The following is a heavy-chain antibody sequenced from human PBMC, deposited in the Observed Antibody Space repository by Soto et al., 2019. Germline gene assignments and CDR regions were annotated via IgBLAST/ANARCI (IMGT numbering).Heavy chain of an antibody. CDR2: ISAAGDP. Sequence: EVQLVESGGGLVQPGGSLRLSCEASGFTFRNYDMHWVRQGTGKGLEWVSGISAAGDPDYADSVEGRFTSSRENAQTSFFLKMTSLTVGGTAVYYCARTDRDFYGLDVWGQGTTVIVSS. CDR3: ARTDRDFYGLDV. CDR1: GFTFRNYD. J-gene: IGHJ6*02. V-gene: IGHV3-13*05.